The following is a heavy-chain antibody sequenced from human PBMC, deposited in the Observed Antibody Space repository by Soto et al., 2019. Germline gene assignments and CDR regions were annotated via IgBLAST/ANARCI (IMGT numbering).Heavy chain of an antibody. D-gene: IGHD1-1*01. CDR3: ARGRYGDY. CDR1: GYTFTSYG. Sequence: QVHLVQSGAEVKKPGASVKVSCKASGYTFTSYGITWVRQAPGQGLEWMGWISAHNGNTDYAQKLQGRVIVTRDPSTSPAYMELRSLISDDLAVYYWARGRYGDYWGQGALVTVSS. V-gene: IGHV1-18*03. J-gene: IGHJ4*02. CDR2: ISAHNGNT.